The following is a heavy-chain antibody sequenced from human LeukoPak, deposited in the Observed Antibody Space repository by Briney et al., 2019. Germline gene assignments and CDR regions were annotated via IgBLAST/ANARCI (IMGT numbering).Heavy chain of an antibody. D-gene: IGHD6-13*01. J-gene: IGHJ5*02. Sequence: SETLSLTCTVPGGSISSYYWSWIRQPPRKGLEWIGYIYYSGSTNYNPSLKSRVTISVDTSKNQFSLKLSSVTAADTAVYYCAVSSWYNWFDPWGQGTLVTVSS. CDR2: IYYSGST. V-gene: IGHV4-59*01. CDR1: GGSISSYY. CDR3: AVSSWYNWFDP.